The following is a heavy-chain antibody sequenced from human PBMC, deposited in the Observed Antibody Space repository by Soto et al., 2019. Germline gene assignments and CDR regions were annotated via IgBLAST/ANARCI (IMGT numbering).Heavy chain of an antibody. J-gene: IGHJ4*02. CDR2: ISSSSSYT. CDR3: AGGVVLRYFDWLLSPPDY. CDR1: GFTFSDYY. Sequence: GGSLRLSXAASGFTFSDYYMSWIRQAPGRGLEWVSYISSSSSYTNYADSVKGRFTISRDNAKNPLYLQMNSLRAEDTAVYYCAGGVVLRYFDWLLSPPDYWGQGTLVTVSS. D-gene: IGHD3-9*01. V-gene: IGHV3-11*06.